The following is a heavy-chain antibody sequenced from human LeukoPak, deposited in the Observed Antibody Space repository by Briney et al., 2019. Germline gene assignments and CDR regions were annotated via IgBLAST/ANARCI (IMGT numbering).Heavy chain of an antibody. J-gene: IGHJ6*03. CDR3: AREGAGSYGFRYIEV. D-gene: IGHD5-18*01. CDR2: IYYYGST. CDR1: GGSMTNYY. V-gene: IGHV4-59*01. Sequence: PSETLSLTCTVSGGSMTNYYWTWIRQPPREGLEWLAYIYYYGSTNYNPSLESRLTLTVDTSKNQFSLKLSSVTAADTAVYYCAREGAGSYGFRYIEVWGKGTTVTVS.